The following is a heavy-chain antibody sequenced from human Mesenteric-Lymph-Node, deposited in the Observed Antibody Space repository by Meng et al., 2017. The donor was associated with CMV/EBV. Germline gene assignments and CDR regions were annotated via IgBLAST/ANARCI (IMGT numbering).Heavy chain of an antibody. J-gene: IGHJ6*02. D-gene: IGHD3-22*01. CDR3: ARVGGGYTYYYYGMDV. Sequence: GSLRLSCAVYGGSFSDYYWSWIRQPPGKGLEWIGEINHSGSTNSNPSLKSRVTILVDSSKNQFSLKLSSVTAADTAVYYCARVGGGYTYYYYGMDVWGQGTTVTVSS. V-gene: IGHV4-34*01. CDR2: INHSGST. CDR1: GGSFSDYY.